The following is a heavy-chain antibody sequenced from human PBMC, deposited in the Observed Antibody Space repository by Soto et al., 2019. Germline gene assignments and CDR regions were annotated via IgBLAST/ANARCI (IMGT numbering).Heavy chain of an antibody. V-gene: IGHV1-69*05. J-gene: IGHJ4*02. CDR2: IIPIFGTT. CDR1: GGTFSSYA. Sequence: SVKVSCKASGGTFSSYAISWVRQAPGQGLEWMGGIIPIFGTTNYAQKFQGRVTMTRDTSTSTAYMELSSLRPEDTAVYYCGRLNSSSPYWGQGTLVTVSS. D-gene: IGHD6-13*01. CDR3: GRLNSSSPY.